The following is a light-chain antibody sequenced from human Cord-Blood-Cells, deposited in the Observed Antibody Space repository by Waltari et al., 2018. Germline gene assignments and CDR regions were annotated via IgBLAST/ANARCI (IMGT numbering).Light chain of an antibody. CDR1: SGSIASNY. V-gene: IGLV6-57*03. CDR3: QSYDSSPWV. Sequence: NFMLTQPHSVSESPGKTVTISCTRSSGSIASNYVQWYQQRPGSAPTTVIYEDNQRPSGVPDRFSGSIDSSSNSASLTISGLKTEDEADYYCQSYDSSPWVFGGGTKPTVL. J-gene: IGLJ3*02. CDR2: EDN.